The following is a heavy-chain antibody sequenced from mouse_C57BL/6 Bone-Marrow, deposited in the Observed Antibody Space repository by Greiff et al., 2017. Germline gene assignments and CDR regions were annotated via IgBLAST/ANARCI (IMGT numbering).Heavy chain of an antibody. CDR2: INPYNCDT. Sequence: EVQLQQSGPELVKPGDSVKISCKASGYSFTGYFMNWVMQSHGKSLEWIGRINPYNCDTFYNQNFKGKATLTVDKSSSTAHMELRSLTSEDSAVYYCARRRYFDYWGQDTTLTVSS. J-gene: IGHJ2*01. CDR3: ARRRYFDY. V-gene: IGHV1-20*01. CDR1: GYSFTGYF.